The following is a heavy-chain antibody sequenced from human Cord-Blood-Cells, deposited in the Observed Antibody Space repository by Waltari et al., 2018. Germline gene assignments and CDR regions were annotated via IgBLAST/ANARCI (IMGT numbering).Heavy chain of an antibody. J-gene: IGHJ4*02. Sequence: EVQLVESGGGLVQPGRSLRLSCAASGFTFDDYAMHWVRQAPGKGLEWVSGISWNSGSIGYADSVKGRFTISRDNAKNSLYLQMNSLRAEDMALYYCVYSNYEGGYFDYWGQGTLVTVSS. V-gene: IGHV3-9*03. D-gene: IGHD4-4*01. CDR1: GFTFDDYA. CDR3: VYSNYEGGYFDY. CDR2: ISWNSGSI.